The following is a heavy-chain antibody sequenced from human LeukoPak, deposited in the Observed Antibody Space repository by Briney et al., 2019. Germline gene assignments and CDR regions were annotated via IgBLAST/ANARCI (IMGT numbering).Heavy chain of an antibody. J-gene: IGHJ3*02. D-gene: IGHD3-10*01. Sequence: ASVKVSCKASGYTFTSYYIHWVRQAPGQGLEWMGIINPSGGGTSYAQKFQDRVTMTRDTSTSTVYMELSSLRSEDTAVYYCARDFKWFGELSIWGQGTMVTVS. CDR2: INPSGGGT. CDR1: GYTFTSYY. CDR3: ARDFKWFGELSI. V-gene: IGHV1-46*01.